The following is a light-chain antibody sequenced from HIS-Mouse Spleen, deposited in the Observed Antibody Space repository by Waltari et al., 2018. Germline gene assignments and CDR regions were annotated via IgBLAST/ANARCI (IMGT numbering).Light chain of an antibody. Sequence: AIQLTQSPSYLSASVGDRVPITLRASQGISSALAWYQQKPGKAPKLLIYDASSLESGVPSRFSGSGSGTDFTLTISSLQPEDFATYYCQQFNSYPQGLTFGGGTKVEIK. V-gene: IGKV1-13*02. J-gene: IGKJ4*01. CDR3: QQFNSYPQGLT. CDR1: QGISSA. CDR2: DAS.